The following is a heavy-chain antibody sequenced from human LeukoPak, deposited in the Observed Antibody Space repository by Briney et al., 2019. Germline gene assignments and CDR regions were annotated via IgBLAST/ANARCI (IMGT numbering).Heavy chain of an antibody. J-gene: IGHJ4*02. CDR3: AGPLAATATGHFDY. CDR2: IYPSDSDT. CDR1: GYSFTSYW. Sequence: GESLKISCKGSGYSFTSYWIGWVRQMPGKGLEWMGIIYPSDSDTTYSPSFQGQVTISADKSISTAYLQWSNLKASDTVMHYCAGPLAATATGHFDYWGQGTLVTVSS. V-gene: IGHV5-51*01. D-gene: IGHD6-13*01.